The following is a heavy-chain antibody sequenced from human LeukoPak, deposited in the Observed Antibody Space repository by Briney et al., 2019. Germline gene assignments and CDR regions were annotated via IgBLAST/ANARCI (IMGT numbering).Heavy chain of an antibody. J-gene: IGHJ6*02. CDR3: ARAKGIAAAGAPLDYYGMDV. D-gene: IGHD6-13*01. Sequence: PSQTLSLTCAISGDSVSSNSAAWNWIRQSPSRGLEWLGRTYYRSKWYNDYAVSVKSRITINPDTSKNQFSLQLNSVTPEDTAVYYCARAKGIAAAGAPLDYYGMDVWGQGTTVTVSS. CDR1: GDSVSSNSAA. CDR2: TYYRSKWYN. V-gene: IGHV6-1*01.